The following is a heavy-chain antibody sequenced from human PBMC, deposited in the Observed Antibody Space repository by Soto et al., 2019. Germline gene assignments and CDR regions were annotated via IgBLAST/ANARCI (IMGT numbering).Heavy chain of an antibody. J-gene: IGHJ5*02. V-gene: IGHV4-39*03. CDR1: GGSISSSSYY. CDR2: IYYSGST. Sequence: SETLSLTCTVSGGSISSSSYYWGWILHPPGKGLEWIGSIYYSGSTNYNPSLKSRVTISVDTSKNQFSLKLSSVTAADTAVYYCFCLLFRIAGWFLLWCQGTLVTVFS. CDR3: FCLLFRIAGWFLL. D-gene: IGHD3-10*01.